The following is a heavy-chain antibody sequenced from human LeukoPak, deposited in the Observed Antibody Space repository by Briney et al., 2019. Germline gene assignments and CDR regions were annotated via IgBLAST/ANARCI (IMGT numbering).Heavy chain of an antibody. CDR3: ARAGYGGSSLDY. CDR2: IYQRGST. CDR1: GYSIRSVYY. D-gene: IGHD4/OR15-4a*01. Sequence: PSDTLSLTCTVSGYSIRSVYYWGWIRPPPGKGLEGIGNIYQRGSTYYNPSLKRRLPISVDTPKHHFSVKLRSVTAEDTAVYYCARAGYGGSSLDYWGQGTLVTVSS. V-gene: IGHV4-38-2*02. J-gene: IGHJ4*02.